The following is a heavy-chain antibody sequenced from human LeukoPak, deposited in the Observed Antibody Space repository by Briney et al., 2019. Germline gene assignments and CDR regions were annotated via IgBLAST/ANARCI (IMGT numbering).Heavy chain of an antibody. J-gene: IGHJ4*02. D-gene: IGHD4-17*01. Sequence: GGSLRLSCAASGFTFSNAWMSWVRQAPGKGLEWVGRIKSKTDGGTIDYAAPVKGRFTISRDDSKNTLYLQMNSLETEDTAVYYCATDLHDYGDYIRLNWGQGTLVTVSS. CDR1: GFTFSNAW. V-gene: IGHV3-15*01. CDR3: ATDLHDYGDYIRLN. CDR2: IKSKTDGGTI.